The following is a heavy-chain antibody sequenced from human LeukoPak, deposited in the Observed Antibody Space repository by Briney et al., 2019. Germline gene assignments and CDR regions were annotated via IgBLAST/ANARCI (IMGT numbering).Heavy chain of an antibody. CDR3: ARDSAYYDSSGYYDY. CDR2: INQDGSEK. CDR1: GFTFSNYW. D-gene: IGHD3-22*01. Sequence: GCSLRLSCAASGFTFSNYWMSWVRQAPAKGLEWVANINQDGSEKYYVDSVKGRFTIFRDDAKNSLYLQMDSLRVEETAVYYCARDSAYYDSSGYYDYWGQGTLVTVS. J-gene: IGHJ4*02. V-gene: IGHV3-7*01.